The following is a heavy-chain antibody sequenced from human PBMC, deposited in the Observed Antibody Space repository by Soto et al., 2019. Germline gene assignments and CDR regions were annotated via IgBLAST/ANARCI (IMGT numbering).Heavy chain of an antibody. D-gene: IGHD3-10*01. V-gene: IGHV3-11*01. CDR2: ISSSGSTI. J-gene: IGHJ4*02. Sequence: GSLRLSCTAYGLTFSDYYTSWSRRAPWKGLEWVSYISSSGSTIYYADSVKGRVTISRDNAKNSLYLQMNSLRAEDTAVSYCARPALLWFGEFIGSRRQDYWGQGTLVTASS. CDR3: ARPALLWFGEFIGSRRQDY. CDR1: GLTFSDYY.